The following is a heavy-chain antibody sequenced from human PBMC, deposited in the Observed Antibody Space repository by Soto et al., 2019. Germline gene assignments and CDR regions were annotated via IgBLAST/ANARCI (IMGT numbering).Heavy chain of an antibody. J-gene: IGHJ3*02. CDR1: GYTFTSYG. D-gene: IGHD2-15*01. CDR2: ISAYNGNT. Sequence: ASVKVSCKASGYTFTSYGISWVRQAPGQGLEWMGWISAYNGNTNYAQKLQGRVTMTTDTSTSTAYMELRSLRSDDTAVYYCARDRLVYCSGGSCYRGSPTGAFDIWGQGTMVTVSS. V-gene: IGHV1-18*01. CDR3: ARDRLVYCSGGSCYRGSPTGAFDI.